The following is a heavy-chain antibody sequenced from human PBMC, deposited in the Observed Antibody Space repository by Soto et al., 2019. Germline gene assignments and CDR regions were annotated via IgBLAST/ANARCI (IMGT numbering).Heavy chain of an antibody. CDR3: ARAYGSGRGGSSAPTHFDP. CDR2: IGSSGDNT. CDR1: GFTFTSYA. J-gene: IGHJ5*02. Sequence: GGSLRLSCAASGFTFTSYAMSWVRQAPGKGLEWVSSIGSSGDNTYYAGSVKGRFTISRDNSKNTLYLQMNSLRAEDTAVYYCARAYGSGRGGSSAPTHFDPWGQGTLVTVSS. D-gene: IGHD3-10*01. V-gene: IGHV3-23*01.